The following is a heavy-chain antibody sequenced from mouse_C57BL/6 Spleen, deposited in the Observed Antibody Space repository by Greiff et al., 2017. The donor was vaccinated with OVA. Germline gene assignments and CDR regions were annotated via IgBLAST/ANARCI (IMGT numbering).Heavy chain of an antibody. J-gene: IGHJ3*01. D-gene: IGHD2-3*01. CDR1: GYTFTDYE. Sequence: VKLQESGAELVRPGASVTLSCKASGYTFTDYEMHWVKQTPVHGLEWIGAIDPETGGTAYNQKFKGKAILTADKSSSTAYMELRSLTSEDSAVYYCTNDGYYPFAYWGQGTLVTVSA. CDR3: TNDGYYPFAY. V-gene: IGHV1-15*01. CDR2: IDPETGGT.